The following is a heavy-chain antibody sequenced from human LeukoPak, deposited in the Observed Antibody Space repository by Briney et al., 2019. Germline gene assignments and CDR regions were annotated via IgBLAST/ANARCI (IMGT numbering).Heavy chain of an antibody. J-gene: IGHJ4*02. D-gene: IGHD3-3*01. CDR2: IWYDGSNK. V-gene: IGHV3-33*01. CDR1: GFTFSSYG. Sequence: GGSLRLSCAASGFTFSSYGMHWVRQAPGKGLEWVAVIWYDGSNKYYADSVKGRFTISRDNSKNTLYLQMNSLRAEDTAVYYCARESTPDYDFWSGYYQPHFDYWGQGTLVTVSS. CDR3: ARESTPDYDFWSGYYQPHFDY.